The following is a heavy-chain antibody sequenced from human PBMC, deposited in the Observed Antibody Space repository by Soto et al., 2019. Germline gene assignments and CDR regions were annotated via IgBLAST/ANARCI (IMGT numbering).Heavy chain of an antibody. CDR2: ISGSGGAT. CDR1: GLTFSRYA. J-gene: IGHJ4*02. D-gene: IGHD4-17*01. V-gene: IGHV3-23*01. Sequence: EVLLLESGGDLVQPGGSLRLACAASGLTFSRYALTWVRQAPGRGLEWVSSISGSGGATYYADSVKGRFAIYRDNSENTLYLQMNNLRAEATALYYCAKDPNGDYVGAFDDWGQGTLVTVSS. CDR3: AKDPNGDYVGAFDD.